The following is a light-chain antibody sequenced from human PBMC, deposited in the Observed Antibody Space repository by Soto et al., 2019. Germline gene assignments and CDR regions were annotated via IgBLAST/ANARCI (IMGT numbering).Light chain of an antibody. J-gene: IGKJ1*01. V-gene: IGKV3-11*02. CDR2: DAS. CDR1: QSVSSY. CDR3: QQRSNWQRT. Sequence: EIVLTQSPATLSLSPGQRATLSCRASQSVSSYLAWYQQKPGQAPRLLISDASNRATGIPARFSCSGSGRDFTLTISSLEPEDFAVYYCQQRSNWQRTFGQGTKVEIK.